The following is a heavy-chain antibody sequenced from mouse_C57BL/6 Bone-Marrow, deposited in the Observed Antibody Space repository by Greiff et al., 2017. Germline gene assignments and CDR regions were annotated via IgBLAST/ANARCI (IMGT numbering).Heavy chain of an antibody. Sequence: QVQLQQPGAELVMPGASVKLSCKASGYTFTSYWMHWVKQRPGQGLEWIGEIDPSDSYPNYNQKFKGKSTLTVDKSSSTAYMQLSSLTSEDSAVYYCAREAYYSNYVRFAYWGQGTLVTVSA. J-gene: IGHJ3*01. CDR2: IDPSDSYP. CDR1: GYTFTSYW. CDR3: AREAYYSNYVRFAY. D-gene: IGHD2-5*01. V-gene: IGHV1-69*01.